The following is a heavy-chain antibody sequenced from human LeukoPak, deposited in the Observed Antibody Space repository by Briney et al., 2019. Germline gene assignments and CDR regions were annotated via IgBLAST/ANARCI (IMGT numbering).Heavy chain of an antibody. CDR3: ARVITLIASYYMDV. CDR1: GGSISSSNW. V-gene: IGHV4-4*02. J-gene: IGHJ6*03. Sequence: PSETLSLTCAVSGGSISSSNWWSWVRQPPGKGLEWIGEIYHGGSANYNPSLKSRVTISVDKSKNQFSLKLSSVTAADTAVYYCARVITLIASYYMDVWGKGTTVTVSS. CDR2: IYHGGSA. D-gene: IGHD3-22*01.